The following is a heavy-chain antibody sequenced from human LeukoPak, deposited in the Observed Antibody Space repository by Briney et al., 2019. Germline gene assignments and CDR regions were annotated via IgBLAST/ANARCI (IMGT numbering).Heavy chain of an antibody. CDR3: TRDGGYKFDF. D-gene: IGHD5-24*01. V-gene: IGHV4-38-2*02. Sequence: SETLSLTCTVSGYSISSGYYWGWVRQPPGKGLEWIGSLYHSGSPYSNPSLQSRVTISVDTSKNQFSLKLSSMIAADTAVYYCTRDGGYKFDFWGQGTLVMVSS. J-gene: IGHJ4*02. CDR2: LYHSGSP. CDR1: GYSISSGYY.